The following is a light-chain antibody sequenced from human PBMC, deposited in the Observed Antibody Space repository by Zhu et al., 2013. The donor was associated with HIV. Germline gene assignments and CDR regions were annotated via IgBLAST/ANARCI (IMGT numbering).Light chain of an antibody. CDR2: GAS. Sequence: EIVMTQSPEVLSVSPGERVTLSCGASQTVGTNLAWYQQKPGQAPRLVIYGASSRATGVPARFSGRGYGTEFTLSINNLQSEDIAVYYCQQYGRSPPTFGGGTTVEIK. CDR1: QTVGTN. J-gene: IGKJ4*01. CDR3: QQYGRSPPT. V-gene: IGKV3-15*01.